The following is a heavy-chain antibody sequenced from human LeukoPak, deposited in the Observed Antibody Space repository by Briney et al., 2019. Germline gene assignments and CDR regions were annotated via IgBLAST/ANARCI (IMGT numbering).Heavy chain of an antibody. D-gene: IGHD1-26*01. CDR2: ISGSGGST. V-gene: IGHV3-23*01. CDR1: GFTVSSYY. CDR3: AKGADSGSYSTLDY. J-gene: IGHJ4*02. Sequence: GGSLRLSCAASGFTVSSYYMNWVRQAPGKGLEWVSAISGSGGSTYYADSVKGRFTISRDNSKNTLYLQMNSLRAEDTAVYYCAKGADSGSYSTLDYWGQGTLVTVSS.